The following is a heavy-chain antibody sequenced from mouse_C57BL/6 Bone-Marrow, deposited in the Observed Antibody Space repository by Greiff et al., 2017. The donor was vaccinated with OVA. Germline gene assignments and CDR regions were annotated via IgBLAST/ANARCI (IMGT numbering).Heavy chain of an antibody. V-gene: IGHV5-12*01. D-gene: IGHD1-1*02. CDR1: GFTFSDYY. J-gene: IGHJ4*01. CDR2: ISNGGGST. CDR3: ARRGGTYYAMDY. Sequence: EVQVVESGGGLVQPGGSLKLSCAASGFTFSDYYMYWVRQTPEKRLEWVAYISNGGGSTYYPDTVKGRFTISRDNAKNTLYLQMSRLKSEDTAMYYCARRGGTYYAMDYWGQGTSVTVSS.